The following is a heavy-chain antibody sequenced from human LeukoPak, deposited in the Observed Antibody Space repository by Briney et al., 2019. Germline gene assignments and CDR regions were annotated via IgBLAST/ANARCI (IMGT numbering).Heavy chain of an antibody. CDR3: ARDKVVRGVIAYYYYYGMDV. J-gene: IGHJ6*02. CDR1: GYTFTSYG. D-gene: IGHD3-10*01. CDR2: ISAYNGNT. Sequence: ASVKVSCKASGYTFTSYGISWVRQAPGQGLEWMGWISAYNGNTNYAQKLQGRVTMTTDTSTSTAYMELRSLRSDDTAVYYCARDKVVRGVIAYYYYYGMDVWGQGTTVTVSS. V-gene: IGHV1-18*04.